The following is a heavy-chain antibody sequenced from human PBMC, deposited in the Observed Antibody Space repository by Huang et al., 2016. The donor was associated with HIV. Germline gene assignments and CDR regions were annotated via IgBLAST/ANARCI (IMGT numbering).Heavy chain of an antibody. CDR1: GITFRNYA. D-gene: IGHD6-19*01. V-gene: IGHV3-30*18. J-gene: IGHJ4*02. Sequence: VRLVQSGGGVVQPGRSLRLSCAASGITFRNYAMHWVRQAPGKVLECGAGTAADGSGQYYVDSVKGRVIISKDNSKETLFLEMRSLKSEDTAVYFCAKDQGQWLAYFDSWGQGTLVTVSS. CDR3: AKDQGQWLAYFDS. CDR2: TAADGSGQ.